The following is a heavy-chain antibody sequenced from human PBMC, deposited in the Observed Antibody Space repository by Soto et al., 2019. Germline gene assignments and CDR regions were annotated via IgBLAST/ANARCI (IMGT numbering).Heavy chain of an antibody. J-gene: IGHJ4*02. CDR2: INPSGDSA. V-gene: IGHV1-46*01. CDR1: GYIFSSYY. D-gene: IGHD1-1*01. CDR3: ARVGSCRIGAGTDYFGY. Sequence: GASVKVSCKASGYIFSSYYMHWVRQAPGQGLEWIGVINPSGDSASYAQKFQGRVTMTSDTSTSTVYMEMSSLRSEDTAVYYCARVGSCRIGAGTDYFGYWGQGTRVTFSS.